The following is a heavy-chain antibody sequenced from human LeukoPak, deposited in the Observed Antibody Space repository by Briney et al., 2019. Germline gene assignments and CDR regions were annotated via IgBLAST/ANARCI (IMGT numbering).Heavy chain of an antibody. D-gene: IGHD1-26*01. Sequence: PGGSLRLSCAASGFTFSSYAMHWVRQAPGKGLEWVAVISYDGSNKYYADSVKGRFTISRDNSKNTLYLQMNSLRAEDTAVYYCARDSHPLVGATTFDYWGQGTLVTVSS. CDR3: ARDSHPLVGATTFDY. J-gene: IGHJ4*02. CDR2: ISYDGSNK. V-gene: IGHV3-30-3*01. CDR1: GFTFSSYA.